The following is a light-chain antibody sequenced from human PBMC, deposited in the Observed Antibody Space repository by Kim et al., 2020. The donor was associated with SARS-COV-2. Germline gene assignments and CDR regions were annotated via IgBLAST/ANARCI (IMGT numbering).Light chain of an antibody. CDR1: KRVSTS. J-gene: IGKJ1*01. Sequence: SGGERPTLPCRASKRVSTSLAWNQQKPGSPPNLLIYGASTGARGFPSRFRGGGPGTELPPTTSSLKPDDFVFYYGHQYKTCLPWTLVPGSKVEIK. CDR3: HQYKTCLPWT. CDR2: GAS. V-gene: IGKV1-5*01.